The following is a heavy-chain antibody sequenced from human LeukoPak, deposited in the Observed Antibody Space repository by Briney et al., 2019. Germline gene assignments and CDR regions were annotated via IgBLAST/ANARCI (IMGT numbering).Heavy chain of an antibody. D-gene: IGHD6-13*01. CDR1: GFTFSSYA. Sequence: GGSLRLSCAASGFTFSSYAMHWVRQAPGKGLEWVAVISYDGSNKYYADSVKGRFTVSRDNSKNTLYLQMNSLRAEDTAVCYCARPLQLIAAAGPAFDYWGQGTLVTVSS. J-gene: IGHJ4*02. CDR3: ARPLQLIAAAGPAFDY. CDR2: ISYDGSNK. V-gene: IGHV3-30*01.